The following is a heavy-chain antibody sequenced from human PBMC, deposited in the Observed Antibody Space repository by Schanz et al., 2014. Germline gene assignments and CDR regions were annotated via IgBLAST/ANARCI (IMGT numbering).Heavy chain of an antibody. D-gene: IGHD3-10*01. V-gene: IGHV3-23*04. Sequence: EVQLVESGGGLVQPGGSLRLSCATSGFTFSTYAMSWVRQAPGKGLEWVSGISGSGVITYYEDSVKGRFTISRDNSKNTLYVQLNSLRAEDTAVYYCAKDPYGSGNHYTYWGRGALVSVSS. CDR3: AKDPYGSGNHYTY. CDR2: ISGSGVIT. CDR1: GFTFSTYA. J-gene: IGHJ4*02.